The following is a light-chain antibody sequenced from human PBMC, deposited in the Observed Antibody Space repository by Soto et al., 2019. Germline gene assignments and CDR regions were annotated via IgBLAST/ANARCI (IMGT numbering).Light chain of an antibody. V-gene: IGLV2-14*01. J-gene: IGLJ1*01. CDR3: SSYTSSSTLDV. CDR1: SSDVGGYNY. Sequence: QSALTQPASVSGSPGQSITISCTGTSSDVGGYNYVSWYQQHPGKAPKLMIYDVSIRPSGVSNRFSGSKSVNTASLTISGLQAEYEADYYCSSYTSSSTLDVFGTGTKLTVL. CDR2: DVS.